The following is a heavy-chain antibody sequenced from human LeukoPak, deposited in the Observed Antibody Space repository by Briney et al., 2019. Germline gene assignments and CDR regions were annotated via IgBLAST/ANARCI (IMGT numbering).Heavy chain of an antibody. CDR2: IIPIFGTA. CDR3: ARGGAAAPVSRVGDYYYYYMDV. J-gene: IGHJ6*03. V-gene: IGHV1-69*13. Sequence: GASVKVSCKASGGTFSSYAISWVRQAPGQGLEWMGGIIPIFGTANYAQKFQGRVTITADESTSTAYMELSSLRSEDTAVYYCARGGAAAPVSRVGDYYYYYMDVWGKGTTVTVSS. CDR1: GGTFSSYA. D-gene: IGHD6-13*01.